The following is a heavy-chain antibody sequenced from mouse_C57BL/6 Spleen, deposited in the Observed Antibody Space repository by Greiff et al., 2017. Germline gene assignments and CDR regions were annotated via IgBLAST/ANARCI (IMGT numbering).Heavy chain of an antibody. J-gene: IGHJ4*01. Sequence: EVTLVESGGGLVKPGGSLKLSCAASGFTFSSYALSWVRQTPEKRLEWVATISDGGSYTYYPDNVKGRFTISRDNAKNNLYLQMSHLKSEDTAMYYCARDRGGAMDYWGQGTSVTVSS. CDR1: GFTFSSYA. CDR2: ISDGGSYT. V-gene: IGHV5-4*01. CDR3: ARDRGGAMDY. D-gene: IGHD3-1*01.